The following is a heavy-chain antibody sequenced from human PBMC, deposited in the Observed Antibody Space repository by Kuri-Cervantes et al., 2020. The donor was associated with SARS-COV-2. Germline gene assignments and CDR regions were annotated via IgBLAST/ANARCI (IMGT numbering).Heavy chain of an antibody. D-gene: IGHD3-10*01. V-gene: IGHV1-2*02. J-gene: IGHJ5*02. CDR2: INPNSGGT. CDR1: GYTFTGYY. Sequence: ASVKDSCKASGYTFTGYYMHWVRQAPGQGLEWMGWINPNSGGTNYAQKFQGRVTMTRDTSISTAYMELSRLRSDDPAVYYCARSSVGDLGWFDPWGQGTLVTVSS. CDR3: ARSSVGDLGWFDP.